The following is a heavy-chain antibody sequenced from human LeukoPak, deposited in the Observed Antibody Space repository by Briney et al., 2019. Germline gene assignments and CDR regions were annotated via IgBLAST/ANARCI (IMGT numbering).Heavy chain of an antibody. J-gene: IGHJ6*03. V-gene: IGHV3-21*04. CDR3: ARTYCSGGSCHMGRYYYYMDV. CDR2: ISSSSNYI. Sequence: PGGSLRLSCAASGFTFSNYNMNWVRQAPGKGLEWVSSISSSSNYIYYADSVKGRFTISRDNAKNSLYLQMNSLRAEDTALYYCARTYCSGGSCHMGRYYYYMDVWGKGTTVTVSS. D-gene: IGHD2-15*01. CDR1: GFTFSNYN.